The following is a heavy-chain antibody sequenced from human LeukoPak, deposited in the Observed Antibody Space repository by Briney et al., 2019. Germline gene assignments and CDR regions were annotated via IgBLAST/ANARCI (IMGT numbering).Heavy chain of an antibody. CDR3: ARARVYSSTWSEFDY. Sequence: SETLSLTCTVSGGSVSSDSYYWSWIRQPPGKGLEWIGYIDYSGSTNYSPSLKSRVTISVDTSKNQFSLKLSSVTAADTAVYYCARARVYSSTWSEFDYWGQGTLVTVSS. CDR2: IDYSGST. CDR1: GGSVSSDSYY. D-gene: IGHD6-13*01. J-gene: IGHJ4*02. V-gene: IGHV4-61*01.